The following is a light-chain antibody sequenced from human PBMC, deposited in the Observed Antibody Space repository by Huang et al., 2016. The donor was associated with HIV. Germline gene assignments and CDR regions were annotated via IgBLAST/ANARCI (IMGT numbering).Light chain of an antibody. CDR1: QSVLYRSNNKNY. Sequence: DIVMTQSPDSLAVSLGERATINCKSSQSVLYRSNNKNYFAWYQQKPGQPPKLLIYWASTRESGVPERFSGSGSGTDFTRTIRSRQAEDVAVYYCQQYYSNPLTFGGGTKVEIK. CDR3: QQYYSNPLT. V-gene: IGKV4-1*01. J-gene: IGKJ4*01. CDR2: WAS.